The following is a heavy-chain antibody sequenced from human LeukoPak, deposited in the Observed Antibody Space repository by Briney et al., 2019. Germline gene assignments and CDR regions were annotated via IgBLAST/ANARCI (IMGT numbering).Heavy chain of an antibody. J-gene: IGHJ4*02. CDR1: GFIFGKYA. Sequence: GGSLRLSCVGSGFIFGKYAMTWVRQAPGKGLEWVSTISGGGDSTWNADSVKGRFTISRDNSKNTLYLQMNSLRAEDTAVYYCAKAGDMLVPDYWGQGTLVTVSS. D-gene: IGHD2-15*01. CDR3: AKAGDMLVPDY. V-gene: IGHV3-23*01. CDR2: ISGGGDST.